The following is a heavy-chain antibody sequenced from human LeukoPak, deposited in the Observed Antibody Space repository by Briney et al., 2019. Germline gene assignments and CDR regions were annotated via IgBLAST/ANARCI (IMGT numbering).Heavy chain of an antibody. V-gene: IGHV3-48*03. CDR1: GFTFSSYE. D-gene: IGHD6-6*01. J-gene: IGHJ4*02. CDR2: ISSGGSTI. Sequence: TGGSLRLSCAASGFTFSSYEMNWVRQAPGKGLEWVSYISSGGSTIYYADSVKGRFTISRDNAKNSLYLQMNSLRAEDTAVYYCAREYSSSSGHVFDYWGQGALVTVSS. CDR3: AREYSSSSGHVFDY.